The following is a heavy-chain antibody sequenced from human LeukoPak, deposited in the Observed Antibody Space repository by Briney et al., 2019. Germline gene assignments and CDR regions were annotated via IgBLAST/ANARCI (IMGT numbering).Heavy chain of an antibody. J-gene: IGHJ4*02. CDR1: GFTFSSYG. CDR3: AKTHITMIVVVTPPDY. D-gene: IGHD3-22*01. CDR2: ISGSGGST. V-gene: IGHV3-23*01. Sequence: PGGSLRLSCAASGFTFSSYGMSWVRQAPGKGLEWVSAISGSGGSTYYADSVKGRFTISRDNSKNTLYLQMNSLRAEDTAVYYCAKTHITMIVVVTPPDYWGQGTLVTVSS.